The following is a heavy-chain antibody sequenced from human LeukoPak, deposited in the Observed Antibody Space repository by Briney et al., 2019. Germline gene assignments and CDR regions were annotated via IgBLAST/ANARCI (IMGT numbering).Heavy chain of an antibody. D-gene: IGHD5-18*01. CDR1: GGSISSYY. CDR2: IYYSGST. CDR3: AREYSYDQREAFDI. J-gene: IGHJ3*02. V-gene: IGHV4-59*01. Sequence: PSETLSLTCTVSGGSISSYYWSWIRQPPGKGLEWIGYIYYSGSTNYNPSLKSRVTISVDTSKNQFSLKLSSVTAADTAVYHCAREYSYDQREAFDIWAKGQWSPSLQ.